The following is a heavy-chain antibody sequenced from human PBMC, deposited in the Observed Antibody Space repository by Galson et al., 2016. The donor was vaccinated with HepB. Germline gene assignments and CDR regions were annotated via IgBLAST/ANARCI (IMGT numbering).Heavy chain of an antibody. CDR2: ISASSGTI. D-gene: IGHD3-10*01. CDR3: ARPYTYYFGSGSYFDVLHYGMDV. V-gene: IGHV3-48*01. J-gene: IGHJ6*02. Sequence: WVRQAPGRGLEWVAYISASSGTIYYADSVKGRFTISTDNANNSLSLQMNSLRAEDTAFYYCARPYTYYFGSGSYFDVLHYGMDVWGQGTTVTVSS.